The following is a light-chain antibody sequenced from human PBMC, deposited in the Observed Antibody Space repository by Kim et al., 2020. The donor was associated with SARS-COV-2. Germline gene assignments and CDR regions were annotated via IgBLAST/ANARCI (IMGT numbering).Light chain of an antibody. CDR2: GAS. V-gene: IGKV3-20*01. J-gene: IGKJ4*01. Sequence: EIVLTQSPGTLSLPPGERATLSCRASQSVSSSYLAWYQQKPGQAPRLLIYGASSRATGIPDRFSGSGSGTDFTLTISRPEPEDFAVYYCQQYGSSPLTFGGGTKVDIK. CDR3: QQYGSSPLT. CDR1: QSVSSSY.